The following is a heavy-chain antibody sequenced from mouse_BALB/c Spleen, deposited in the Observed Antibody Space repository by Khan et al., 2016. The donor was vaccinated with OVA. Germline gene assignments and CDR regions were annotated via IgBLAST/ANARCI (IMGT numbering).Heavy chain of an antibody. CDR1: GYTFTNYW. D-gene: IGHD2-10*01. V-gene: IGHV1S81*02. Sequence: VQLQQSGAELVKPGASVKLSCKASGYTFTNYWVHWVKQRPGQGLEWIGEIYHSDGRTNCNEKFKSKATLTVNQSSNTAYMQLSSLTSEDSAVYYCARNAYFGNYFDYWGQGTTRTVSS. J-gene: IGHJ2*01. CDR2: IYHSDGRT. CDR3: ARNAYFGNYFDY.